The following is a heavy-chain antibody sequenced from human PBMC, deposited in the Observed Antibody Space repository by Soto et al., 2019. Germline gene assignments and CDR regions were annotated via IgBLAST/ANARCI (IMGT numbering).Heavy chain of an antibody. CDR2: VYATGST. J-gene: IGHJ6*02. CDR3: ARENDSYYNAVDV. CDR1: GGSISSHY. Sequence: PSETLSLTCSVSGGSISSHYWTWIRQSAGKGLEWIGRVYATGSTNYNPSLESRVTMSVDTSKNEVSLNLSSMTAADTAVYFCARENDSYYNAVDVWGPGATVTVSS. V-gene: IGHV4-4*07. D-gene: IGHD1-1*01.